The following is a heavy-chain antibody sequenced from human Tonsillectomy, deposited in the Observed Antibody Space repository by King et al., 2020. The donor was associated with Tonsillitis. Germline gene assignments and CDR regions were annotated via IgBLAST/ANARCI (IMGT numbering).Heavy chain of an antibody. V-gene: IGHV3-9*01. CDR1: GFTFDDYA. Sequence: VQLVESGGGLVQPGRSLRLSCAASGFTFDDYAMHWVRQAPGKGLEWVSGISWNSGSIGYADSVKGRFTISRDNAKNSLYLQMNSLRAEDTALYYCAKGLPGYRYGGGFDYWGQGTLVTVSS. CDR2: ISWNSGSI. CDR3: AKGLPGYRYGGGFDY. J-gene: IGHJ4*02. D-gene: IGHD5-18*01.